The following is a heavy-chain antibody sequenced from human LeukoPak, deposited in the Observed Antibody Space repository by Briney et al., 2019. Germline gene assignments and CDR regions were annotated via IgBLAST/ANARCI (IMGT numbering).Heavy chain of an antibody. J-gene: IGHJ4*02. CDR3: VEDLTGTWSFDY. Sequence: GESLRLSCSTSGFTFSNHFMHWVRQAPGKGLEYVSSIGPNGASTLYADSVKGRFTISRDNSKNALYLQLTSLRLEDTALYYCVEDLTGTWSFDYWGQGTLVTVS. D-gene: IGHD3-9*01. CDR1: GFTFSNHF. CDR2: IGPNGAST. V-gene: IGHV3-64D*06.